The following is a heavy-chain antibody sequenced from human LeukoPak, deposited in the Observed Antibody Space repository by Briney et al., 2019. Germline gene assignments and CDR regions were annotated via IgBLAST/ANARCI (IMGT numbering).Heavy chain of an antibody. CDR3: TRVSLVAASVFFDY. CDR1: GFTFGDYA. Sequence: GGSLRLSCTSSGFTFGDYAMSWVRQAPGKGLEWASFIRSKAYGGTTEYAASVKGRFTIPRDDSKSIAYLQMNSLKTEDTAVYYCTRVSLVAASVFFDYWGQGSLVTVSS. J-gene: IGHJ4*02. V-gene: IGHV3-49*04. D-gene: IGHD2-15*01. CDR2: IRSKAYGGTT.